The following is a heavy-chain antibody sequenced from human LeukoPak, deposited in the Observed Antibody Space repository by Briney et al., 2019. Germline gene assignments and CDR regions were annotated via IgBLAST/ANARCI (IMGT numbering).Heavy chain of an antibody. D-gene: IGHD3-22*01. CDR3: ARDDYYDKYFQH. J-gene: IGHJ1*01. CDR2: IKQDGSEK. Sequence: PGGSLRLSCAASGFTFSDYYMSWVRQAPGKGLEWVANIKQDGSEKYCVDSVKGRFTISGDNAKNSLYLQMNSLRAEDTAVYYCARDDYYDKYFQHWGQGTLVTVSS. CDR1: GFTFSDYY. V-gene: IGHV3-7*01.